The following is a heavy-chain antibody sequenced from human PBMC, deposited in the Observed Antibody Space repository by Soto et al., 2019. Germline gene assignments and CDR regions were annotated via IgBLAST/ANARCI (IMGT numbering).Heavy chain of an antibody. Sequence: SETLSLTCTVSGGSISSGDYYWSWIRQPPGKGLEWIGYIYYSGSTYYNPSLKSRVTISVDTSKNQFSLKLSSVTAADTAVYYCASMEGVATINSDDAFDIWGQGTMVTASS. D-gene: IGHD5-12*01. CDR3: ASMEGVATINSDDAFDI. J-gene: IGHJ3*02. CDR1: GGSISSGDYY. V-gene: IGHV4-30-4*01. CDR2: IYYSGST.